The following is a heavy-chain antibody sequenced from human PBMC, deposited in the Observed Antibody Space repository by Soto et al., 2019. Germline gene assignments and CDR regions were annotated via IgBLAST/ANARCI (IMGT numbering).Heavy chain of an antibody. CDR1: GFTLSKSW. CDR3: ARGGGNFDH. D-gene: IGHD3-16*01. Sequence: EVQLVESGGGLVQPGGSLTLTCATSGFTLSKSWMSWVRQATGIGLEWVANIKQDGGEKNYVDSVKGRFTISRDNAKNSLYLEMNSLGAEETAVYYCARGGGNFDHWGQGTLVTVSS. V-gene: IGHV3-7*04. J-gene: IGHJ4*02. CDR2: IKQDGGEK.